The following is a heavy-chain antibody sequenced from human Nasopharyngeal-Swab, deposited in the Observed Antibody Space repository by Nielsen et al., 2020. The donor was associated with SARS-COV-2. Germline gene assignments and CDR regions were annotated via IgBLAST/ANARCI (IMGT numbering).Heavy chain of an antibody. J-gene: IGHJ5*02. V-gene: IGHV1-18*01. Sequence: WVRQAPGQGLEWMGWISAYNGNTNYAPKLQGRVTMTRDTSTSTVYMELSSLRSEDTAVYYCARGGDPREVVAATDCFDPWGQGTLVTVSS. CDR2: ISAYNGNT. D-gene: IGHD2-15*01. CDR3: ARGGDPREVVAATDCFDP.